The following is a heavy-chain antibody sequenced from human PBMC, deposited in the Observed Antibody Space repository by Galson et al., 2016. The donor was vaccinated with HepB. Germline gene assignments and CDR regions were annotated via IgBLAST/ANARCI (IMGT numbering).Heavy chain of an antibody. D-gene: IGHD6-13*01. CDR1: GFTFSSYG. CDR3: AKDREGRYSISWLSGGHYYYGMDV. CDR2: ISYDGSNK. V-gene: IGHV3-30*18. J-gene: IGHJ6*02. Sequence: SLRLSCAASGFTFSSYGMHWVRQAPGKGLEWVAVISYDGSNKYYADSVKGRFTISRDNSKNTLYLQMNSLRAEDTAVYYCAKDREGRYSISWLSGGHYYYGMDVWGQGTTVTVSS.